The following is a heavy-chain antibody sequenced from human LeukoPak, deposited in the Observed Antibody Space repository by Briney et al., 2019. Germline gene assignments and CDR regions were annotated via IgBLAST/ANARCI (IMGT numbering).Heavy chain of an antibody. Sequence: GGSLRLSCAASGVTFSSDEMNWVRQAPGKGLEWVSYISSSGSSISYADSVRGRFTISRDNAENSLYLQMNILRAEDTAVYYCARRVPRGAFDIWGQGTMVTVSS. CDR3: ARRVPRGAFDI. CDR2: ISSSGSSI. V-gene: IGHV3-48*03. CDR1: GVTFSSDE. D-gene: IGHD1-26*01. J-gene: IGHJ3*02.